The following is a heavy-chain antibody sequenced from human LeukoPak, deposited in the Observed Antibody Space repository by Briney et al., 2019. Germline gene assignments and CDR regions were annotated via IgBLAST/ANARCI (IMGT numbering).Heavy chain of an antibody. CDR2: ISSSGSPI. Sequence: GSLRLSCAASGFTFSDYYMTWIRQAPGKGPECVSYISSSGSPIYYADSVKGRFTISRDNAKNSLYLQMNSLRAEDTAVYYCARDIIAPGSLLYFDYWGQGTLVTVSS. CDR1: GFTFSDYY. J-gene: IGHJ4*02. D-gene: IGHD6-13*01. CDR3: ARDIIAPGSLLYFDY. V-gene: IGHV3-11*01.